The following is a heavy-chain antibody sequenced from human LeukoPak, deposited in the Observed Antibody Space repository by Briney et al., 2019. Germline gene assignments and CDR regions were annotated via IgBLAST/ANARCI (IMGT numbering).Heavy chain of an antibody. CDR2: INPNSGGT. J-gene: IGHJ5*02. CDR3: ARDLFSSPVVPAPWWFDP. CDR1: GYTFTGYY. Sequence: GASVKVSCKPSGYTFTGYYMHWVRQAPGQGLEWMGWINPNSGGTNYAQKFQGRVTMTRDTSISTAYMELSRLRSDDTAVYYCARDLFSSPVVPAPWWFDPWGQGTLVTVSS. V-gene: IGHV1-2*02. D-gene: IGHD2-2*01.